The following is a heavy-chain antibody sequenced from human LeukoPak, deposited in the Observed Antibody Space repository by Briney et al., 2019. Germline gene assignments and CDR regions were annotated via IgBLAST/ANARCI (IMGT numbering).Heavy chain of an antibody. CDR3: ARRAPYSYEWSTLDY. D-gene: IGHD5-18*01. CDR1: GGSISRYY. J-gene: IGHJ4*02. CDR2: IYYCGNT. V-gene: IGHV4-59*08. Sequence: SETLSLTCTVSGGSISRYYGRWIRHPPGKGREWIGYIYYCGNTNYNPPLKRRVPISVGTSKNQFSLKLSSVTAAGTAVYYWARRAPYSYEWSTLDYWGEGTLVTVSS.